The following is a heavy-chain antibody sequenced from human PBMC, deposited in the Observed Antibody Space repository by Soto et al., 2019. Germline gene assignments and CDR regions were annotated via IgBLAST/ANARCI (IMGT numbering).Heavy chain of an antibody. CDR2: IYYSGTT. CDR1: GYSISSSNW. CDR3: ARRDIQWPIDY. J-gene: IGHJ4*02. D-gene: IGHD2-8*01. V-gene: IGHV4-28*01. Sequence: PEALCLTCAVSGYSISSSNWWGWIRQPPGKGLEWIGYIYYSGTTYYNPSLKSRVTMSVDTSKNQFSLKLTSVTAVDTAVYYCARRDIQWPIDYWGQGTLFTVSS.